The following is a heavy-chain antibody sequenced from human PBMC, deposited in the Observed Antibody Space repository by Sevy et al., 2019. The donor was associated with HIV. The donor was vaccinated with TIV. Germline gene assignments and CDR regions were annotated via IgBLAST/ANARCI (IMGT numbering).Heavy chain of an antibody. CDR2: IIPIFGTA. V-gene: IGHV1-69*13. J-gene: IGHJ5*02. Sequence: ASVKVSCKASGGTFSSYAISWVRQAPGHGLEWMGGIIPIFGTANYAQKFQGRVTITADESTSTAYMELSSLRSEDTAVYYCARDPRAGSGYYNWFDPWGQGTLVTVSS. D-gene: IGHD3-22*01. CDR1: GGTFSSYA. CDR3: ARDPRAGSGYYNWFDP.